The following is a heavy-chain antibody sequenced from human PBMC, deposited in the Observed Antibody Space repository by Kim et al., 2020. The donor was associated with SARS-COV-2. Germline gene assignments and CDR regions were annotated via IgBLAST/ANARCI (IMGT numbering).Heavy chain of an antibody. V-gene: IGHV3-30-3*01. D-gene: IGHD2-2*01. J-gene: IGHJ6*02. Sequence: GGSLRLSCAASGFTFSSYAMHWVRQAPGKGLEWVAVISYDGSNKYYADSVKGRFTISRDNSKNTLYLQMNSLRAEDTAVYYCARDIYCSSTSCYALDVWGQGTTVTVSS. CDR3: ARDIYCSSTSCYALDV. CDR2: ISYDGSNK. CDR1: GFTFSSYA.